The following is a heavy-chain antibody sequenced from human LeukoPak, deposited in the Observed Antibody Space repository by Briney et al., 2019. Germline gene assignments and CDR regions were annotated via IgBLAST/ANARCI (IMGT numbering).Heavy chain of an antibody. CDR1: GFTFSSYT. D-gene: IGHD6-13*01. CDR3: ARDEYSSSWYRAFDY. V-gene: IGHV3-21*01. CDR2: ISSSSSYI. J-gene: IGHJ4*02. Sequence: GGSLRLSCAASGFTFSSYTMNWVRQAPGKGLEWVSSISSSSSYIYYADSVKGRFTISRDNAKNSLYLQMNSLRAEDTAIYYCARDEYSSSWYRAFDYWGQGTLVTVSS.